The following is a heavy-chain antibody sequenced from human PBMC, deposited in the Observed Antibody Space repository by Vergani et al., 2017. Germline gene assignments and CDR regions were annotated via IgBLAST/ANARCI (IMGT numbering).Heavy chain of an antibody. CDR3: FRGYCSGGSCYSSSASVGDYYYYGMDV. Sequence: EVQLVETGGGLIQPGGSLRLSCAASGFTVSSNYMSWVRQAPGKGLEWVANIKQDGSEKYYVDSVKGRFTISRDNAKNSLYLQMNSLRAEDTAVYYCFRGYCSGGSCYSSSASVGDYYYYGMDVWGQGTTVTVSS. J-gene: IGHJ6*02. V-gene: IGHV3-7*01. CDR2: IKQDGSEK. D-gene: IGHD2-15*01. CDR1: GFTVSSNY.